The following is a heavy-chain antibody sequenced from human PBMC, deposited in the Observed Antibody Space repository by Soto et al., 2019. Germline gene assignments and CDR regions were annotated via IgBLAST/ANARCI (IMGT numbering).Heavy chain of an antibody. V-gene: IGHV4-59*13. J-gene: IGHJ2*01. D-gene: IGHD2-2*01. CDR3: AKGEYQPPSGYFDL. CDR1: GGSITNYY. Sequence: SETLSLTCTVSGGSITNYYWSWIRQPPGKGLQWIGYIFYSGSTNYNPSLKSRVTISVDTSKNQFSLNLNSVTAADTAVYYCAKGEYQPPSGYFDLWGRGTLVTVSS. CDR2: IFYSGST.